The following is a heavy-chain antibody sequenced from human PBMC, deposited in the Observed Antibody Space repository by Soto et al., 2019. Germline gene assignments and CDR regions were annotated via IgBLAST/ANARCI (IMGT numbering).Heavy chain of an antibody. CDR2: LNGDGTTT. Sequence: EVQLVESGGGLVQPGGSLRLSCAASGFTFNSYWMHWVRQAPGKGLVWVTRLNGDGTTTNYADSVKGRFAIYRDNAKNTLYLQMDSLRDAETAVYFCARGIAGHDAVDVWSQGTTVTVTS. CDR3: ARGIAGHDAVDV. D-gene: IGHD1-1*01. CDR1: GFTFNSYW. J-gene: IGHJ6*02. V-gene: IGHV3-74*01.